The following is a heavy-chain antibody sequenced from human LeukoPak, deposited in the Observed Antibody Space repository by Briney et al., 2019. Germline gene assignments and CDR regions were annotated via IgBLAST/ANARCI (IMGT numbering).Heavy chain of an antibody. Sequence: GGSLRLSCAASGFTFSSYGMHWVRQAPGKGLVWVSRINSDGSSTSYADSVKGRFTISRDNAKNTLYLQMNSLRAEDTAVYYCARETLWFGELYDYWGQGTLVTVSS. CDR1: GFTFSSYG. CDR3: ARETLWFGELYDY. D-gene: IGHD3-10*01. CDR2: INSDGSST. J-gene: IGHJ4*02. V-gene: IGHV3-74*01.